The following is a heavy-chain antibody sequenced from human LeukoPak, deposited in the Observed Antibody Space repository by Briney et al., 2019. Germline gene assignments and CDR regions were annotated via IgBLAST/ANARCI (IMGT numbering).Heavy chain of an antibody. CDR1: GGSISDYY. Sequence: SETLSLTCTVSGGSISDYYWSWIRQPAGKGLEWIGRIHTSGGINYNPSLKSRVTISVDKSKNQFSLKLTSVTAADTAVYYCARELLLTGTAHWGQGTLVTVSS. CDR3: ARELLLTGTAH. D-gene: IGHD1-7*01. V-gene: IGHV4-4*07. J-gene: IGHJ4*02. CDR2: IHTSGGI.